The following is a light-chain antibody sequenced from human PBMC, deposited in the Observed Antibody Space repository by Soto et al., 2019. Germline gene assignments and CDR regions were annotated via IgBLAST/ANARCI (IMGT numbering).Light chain of an antibody. J-gene: IGKJ1*01. Sequence: DIQMTQSPSSLSASVGDRLTITCRASQSISSYLNWYQQKPGKAPNLLIYSASSLQSGVPSRFSGSGSGTDFTLTISSLQPQDFATYYCQQSDSAPWTFGQGTKVAIK. CDR1: QSISSY. CDR2: SAS. CDR3: QQSDSAPWT. V-gene: IGKV1-39*01.